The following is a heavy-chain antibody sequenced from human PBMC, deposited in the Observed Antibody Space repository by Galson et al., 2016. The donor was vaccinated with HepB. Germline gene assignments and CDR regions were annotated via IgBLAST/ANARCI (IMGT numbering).Heavy chain of an antibody. CDR3: ARVTVRGTHCLDV. CDR2: IKQDGSEK. CDR1: GFTFSGNW. V-gene: IGHV3-7*01. Sequence: SLRLSCAASGFTFSGNWMSWVRQAPGKGLEWVANIKQDGSEKYYVDSVKGRFTISRDNAKNSLYLQMNTLSAEDTAVYYCARVTVRGTHCLDVWGQGTTVTVSS. D-gene: IGHD3-10*01. J-gene: IGHJ6*02.